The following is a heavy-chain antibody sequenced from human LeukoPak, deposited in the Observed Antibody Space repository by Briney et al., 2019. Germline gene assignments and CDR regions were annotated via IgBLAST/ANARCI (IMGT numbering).Heavy chain of an antibody. CDR3: ASQPAPASYSYYYMDV. J-gene: IGHJ6*03. CDR1: GGSFSGYY. Sequence: SETLSLTCAVYGGSFSGYYWGWIRQPPGKGLEWIGSFYYSGSTYYNPSLKSRVTISVDASKNQFSLKLTSVTAADAAVNYCASQPAPASYSYYYMDVWGKGTTVTFSS. CDR2: FYYSGST. V-gene: IGHV4-34*01.